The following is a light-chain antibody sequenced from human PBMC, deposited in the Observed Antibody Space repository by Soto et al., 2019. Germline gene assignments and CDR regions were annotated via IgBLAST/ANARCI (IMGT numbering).Light chain of an antibody. J-gene: IGKJ4*01. Sequence: EIVLTQSPATLSLSPGEGATLSCRASQSISTSLAWYQQKPGQAPRLLIYDASNRATGIPARFSGGGSGTDFTLPLISLQPEDFAVYYCQQRSNWPPGPLTFGGGTKVEIK. CDR1: QSISTS. CDR2: DAS. V-gene: IGKV3-11*01. CDR3: QQRSNWPPGPLT.